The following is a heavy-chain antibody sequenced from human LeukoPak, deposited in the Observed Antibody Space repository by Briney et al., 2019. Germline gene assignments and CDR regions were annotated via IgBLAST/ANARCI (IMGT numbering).Heavy chain of an antibody. Sequence: ASVKVSCKASGYTFTSYGISWVRQAPGQGLEWMGWISAYNGNTSYAQKLQGRVTMTTDTSTSTAYMELRSLRSDDTAVYYCARDTSGSSWYYYYYMDVWGKGTTVTVSS. V-gene: IGHV1-18*01. D-gene: IGHD1-26*01. CDR2: ISAYNGNT. CDR3: ARDTSGSSWYYYYYMDV. J-gene: IGHJ6*03. CDR1: GYTFTSYG.